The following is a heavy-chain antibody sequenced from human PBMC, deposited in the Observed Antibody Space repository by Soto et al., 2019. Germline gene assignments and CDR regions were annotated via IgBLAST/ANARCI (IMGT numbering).Heavy chain of an antibody. D-gene: IGHD6-13*01. CDR1: GYTFTSYD. CDR2: MNPNSGNT. Sequence: ASVKVSCKASGYTFTSYDINWVRQATGQGLEWMGWMNPNSGNTGYAQKFQGRVTMTRNTSISTAYMELSSLRSEDTAVYYCATPSIAAAGPSAFDIWGQGTLVTVSS. J-gene: IGHJ3*02. V-gene: IGHV1-8*01. CDR3: ATPSIAAAGPSAFDI.